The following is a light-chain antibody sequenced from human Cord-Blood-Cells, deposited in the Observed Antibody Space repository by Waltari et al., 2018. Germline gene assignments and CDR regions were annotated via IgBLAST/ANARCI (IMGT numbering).Light chain of an antibody. V-gene: IGLV2-11*01. CDR1: SSDVGGYNY. CDR3: CSYAGSYTWV. Sequence: QSALTQPRSVSGSPGQSVTISCTGTSSDVGGYNYVSWYQQHPGKAPNLMIYDVSKRPSGVPDRFSGSKSGNTASLTISGLQAEDEAEYYCCSYAGSYTWVFGGGTKLTVL. J-gene: IGLJ3*02. CDR2: DVS.